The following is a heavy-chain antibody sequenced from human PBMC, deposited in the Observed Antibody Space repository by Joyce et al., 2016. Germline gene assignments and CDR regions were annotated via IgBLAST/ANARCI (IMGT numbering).Heavy chain of an antibody. CDR3: ARGNDYDYWSGYEAHYFDY. V-gene: IGHV4-59*01. D-gene: IGHD3-3*01. CDR2: INHRGRT. J-gene: IGHJ4*02. CDR1: GGSISCYY. Sequence: QVQLQESGPGLGKPSETLSLSCTFSGGSISCYYLSWIRQPPGKGLEWSRYINHRGRTNYNPSLNSRVTISVDTSKNEFSLKMTSVTAADTAVYYCARGNDYDYWSGYEAHYFDYWGQGTLVTVSS.